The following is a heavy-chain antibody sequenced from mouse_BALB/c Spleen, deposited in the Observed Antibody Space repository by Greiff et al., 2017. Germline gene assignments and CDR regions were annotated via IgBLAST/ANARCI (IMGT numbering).Heavy chain of an antibody. CDR2: IWTGGGT. J-gene: IGHJ3*01. CDR1: GFSLTSYD. Sequence: QVQLKQSGPGLVAPSQSLSITCTVSGFSLTSYDISWIRQPPGKGLEWLGVIWTGGGTNYNSAFMSRLSISKDNSKSQVFLKMNSLQTDDTAIYYCVRDRARVLRGFAYWGQGTLVTVSA. D-gene: IGHD3-1*01. CDR3: VRDRARVLRGFAY. V-gene: IGHV2-9-2*01.